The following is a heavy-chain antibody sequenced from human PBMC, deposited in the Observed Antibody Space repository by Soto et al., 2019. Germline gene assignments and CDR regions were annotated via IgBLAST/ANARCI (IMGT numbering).Heavy chain of an antibody. D-gene: IGHD1-7*01. CDR1: GFTFSDYY. CDR2: ISSSGSTI. J-gene: IGHJ5*02. CDR3: ARVGGTGTGWFDP. V-gene: IGHV3-11*04. Sequence: LRLSCAASGFTFSDYYLNWIRQAPGKGLEWISYISSSGSTIYYADSVKGRFTISRDNAKNSLYLQMNSLRAEDTAVYYCARVGGTGTGWFDPWGQGTLVTVSS.